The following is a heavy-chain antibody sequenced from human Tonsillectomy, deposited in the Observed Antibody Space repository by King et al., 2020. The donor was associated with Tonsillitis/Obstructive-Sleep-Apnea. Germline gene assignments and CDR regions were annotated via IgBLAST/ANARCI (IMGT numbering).Heavy chain of an antibody. Sequence: QLVQSGAEVKKPGASVKVSCKASGYTFTGYYMHWVRQAPGQGLEWMGWINPNSGGTNYEQKFQGRVTMTRDTSISTAYMELSRLRSDDTAVYYCASRVFGPAAHGGSSDYWGQGTLVTVSS. CDR2: INPNSGGT. CDR3: ASRVFGPAAHGGSSDY. D-gene: IGHD2-2*01. V-gene: IGHV1-2*02. CDR1: GYTFTGYY. J-gene: IGHJ4*02.